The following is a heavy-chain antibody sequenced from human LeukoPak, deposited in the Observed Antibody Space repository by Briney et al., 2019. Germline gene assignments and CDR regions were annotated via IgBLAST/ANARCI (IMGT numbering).Heavy chain of an antibody. CDR1: GGSISGSY. Sequence: ETLSLTCTVSGGSISGSYWSWIRQPPGKGLEWIAYMYNSGSTNYNPSLKSRVTISIDTSKNQFSLKLSSLTAADTAIYYCARGIESYGDYGYWGRGILVTVSS. D-gene: IGHD4-17*01. V-gene: IGHV4-59*01. J-gene: IGHJ4*02. CDR2: MYNSGST. CDR3: ARGIESYGDYGY.